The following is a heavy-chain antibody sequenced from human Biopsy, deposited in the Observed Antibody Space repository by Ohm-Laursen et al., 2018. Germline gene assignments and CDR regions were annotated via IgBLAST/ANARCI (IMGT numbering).Heavy chain of an antibody. D-gene: IGHD1-26*01. J-gene: IGHJ2*01. CDR3: ARGGLNYWYFDL. V-gene: IGHV1-2*02. CDR1: GYTFTDSY. Sequence: SVKVSCQASGYTFTDSYMHWVRQAPGQGLEWMGWINPNSGGTNYAQKFQGRVTMTRDTSMSTAYMELNRLRSDDTAVYYCARGGLNYWYFDLWGRGTLVTVSS. CDR2: INPNSGGT.